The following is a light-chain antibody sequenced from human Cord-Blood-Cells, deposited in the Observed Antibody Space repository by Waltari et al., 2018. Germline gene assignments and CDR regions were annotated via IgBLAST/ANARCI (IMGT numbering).Light chain of an antibody. J-gene: IGLJ3*02. V-gene: IGLV2-14*01. CDR3: SSYTSSSTLV. CDR1: SSDVGGYNY. CDR2: DVS. Sequence: QSALTQPASVSGSPGQSITISCTGTSSDVGGYNYVSWYQQHPSKAPKLMSYDVSKRPAGVSNRFPGSKSGTTASLTISGLQAEDEADYYCSSYTSSSTLVFGGGTKLTVL.